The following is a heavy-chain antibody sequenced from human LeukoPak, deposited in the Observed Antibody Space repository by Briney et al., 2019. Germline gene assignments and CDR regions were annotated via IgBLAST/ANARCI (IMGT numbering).Heavy chain of an antibody. V-gene: IGHV3-30*18. CDR3: AKQTSRITMIVVVPPDY. D-gene: IGHD3-22*01. CDR1: GFTFSSYG. Sequence: GGSLRLSCAASGFTFSSYGMHWVRQAPGKGLEWVAVISYDGSNKYYADSVKGRFTISRDNSKNTLYLQMNSLRAEDTAVYYCAKQTSRITMIVVVPPDYWGQGTLVTVSS. CDR2: ISYDGSNK. J-gene: IGHJ4*02.